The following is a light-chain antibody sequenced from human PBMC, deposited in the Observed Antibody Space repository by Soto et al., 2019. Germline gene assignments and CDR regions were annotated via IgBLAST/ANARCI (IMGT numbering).Light chain of an antibody. CDR2: DAS. CDR3: QQYGSLIT. J-gene: IGKJ5*01. V-gene: IGKV3D-11*01. CDR1: QGVSSY. Sequence: EIVLTQSPATLSLSPGERATLSCRASQGVSSYLAWYQQKPGQAPRLLIYDASNRATGIPARFSGSGPGTDFTLTISRLEPEDFAVYYCQQYGSLITFGQGTRLEIK.